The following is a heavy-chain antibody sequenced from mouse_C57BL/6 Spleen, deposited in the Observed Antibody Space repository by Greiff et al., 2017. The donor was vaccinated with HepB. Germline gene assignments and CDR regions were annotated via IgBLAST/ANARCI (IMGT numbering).Heavy chain of an antibody. V-gene: IGHV1-80*01. CDR2: IYPGDGDT. J-gene: IGHJ2*01. Sequence: QVQLQQSGAELVKPGASVKISCKASGYAFSSYWMNWVKQRPGKGLEWIGQIYPGDGDTNYNGKFKGKATLTADKSSSTAYMQLSSLTSEDSAVYFCARYEYGSGRYYFDYWGQGTTLTVSS. CDR1: GYAFSSYW. CDR3: ARYEYGSGRYYFDY. D-gene: IGHD1-1*01.